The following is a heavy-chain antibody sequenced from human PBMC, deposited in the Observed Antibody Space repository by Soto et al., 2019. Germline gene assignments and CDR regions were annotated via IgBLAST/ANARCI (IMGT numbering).Heavy chain of an antibody. J-gene: IGHJ2*01. Sequence: QVQLQQWGAGPLRPLETLSLTCGVSGGSFSGYYWAWIRQSPGKGLGGIGEINDRGSINYNPSLKSRVSISVDTSKNHYSLNLRSVTAADTAVYYCARESHDILTGPPWVWYFDLWGRGTLVTVSS. CDR1: GGSFSGYY. D-gene: IGHD3-9*01. CDR2: INDRGSI. V-gene: IGHV4-34*01. CDR3: ARESHDILTGPPWVWYFDL.